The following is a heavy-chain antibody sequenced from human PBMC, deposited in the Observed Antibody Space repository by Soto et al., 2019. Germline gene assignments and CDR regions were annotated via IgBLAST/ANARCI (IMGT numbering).Heavy chain of an antibody. CDR3: ARMFSRYDPLYYFDY. Sequence: QVQLVESGGGLVKPGGSLRLSCAASGFSLSDSYMSWIRQAPGKGLEWISSSSSSGSAIYFADSVRGRFTISRDYAKNSLYLQMNSLRAEDTAVYYCARMFSRYDPLYYFDYWGQGTLVTVSS. D-gene: IGHD1-1*01. J-gene: IGHJ4*02. CDR2: SSSSGSAI. V-gene: IGHV3-11*01. CDR1: GFSLSDSY.